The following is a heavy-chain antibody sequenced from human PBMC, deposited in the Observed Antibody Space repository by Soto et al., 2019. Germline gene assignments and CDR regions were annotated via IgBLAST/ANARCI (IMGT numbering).Heavy chain of an antibody. CDR1: GGSVSSGSYY. CDR2: IYYSGST. CDR3: ARAYRNCSGGSCYFNWFDP. Sequence: PSETLSLTCTVSGGSVSSGSYYWSWIRQPPGKGLEWIGYIYYSGSTNYNPSLKSRVTISVDTSKNQFSLKLSSVTAADTAVYYCARAYRNCSGGSCYFNWFDPWGQGTLVRVYS. V-gene: IGHV4-61*01. D-gene: IGHD2-15*01. J-gene: IGHJ5*02.